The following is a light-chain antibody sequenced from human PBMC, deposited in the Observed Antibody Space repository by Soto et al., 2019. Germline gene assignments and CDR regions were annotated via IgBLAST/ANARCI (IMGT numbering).Light chain of an antibody. CDR2: AES. CDR3: LKYNSYSWT. Sequence: DLQMTQSPSSLSSSLGESVTITCRASQGITYDLAWYQQTTGKAPKSLIYAESSLQSGVPSRFSGSGSGTELNLTISRLQPEDFATYYCLKYNSYSWTCGQGTKVDIK. V-gene: IGKV1-17*01. J-gene: IGKJ1*01. CDR1: QGITYD.